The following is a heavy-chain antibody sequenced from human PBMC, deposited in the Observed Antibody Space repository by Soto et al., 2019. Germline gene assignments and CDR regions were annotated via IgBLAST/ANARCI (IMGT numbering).Heavy chain of an antibody. D-gene: IGHD1-26*01. J-gene: IGHJ4*02. CDR3: ARGYGGNFDY. CDR1: GGSISSYY. Sequence: QVQLQESGPGLVKPSETLSLTCTVSGGSISSYYWSWVRQPPGKGLEWIGYIYYSGSTNYNPSLKSRVTISVDRSKNQFSLKLSSVAASGTAVYYFARGYGGNFDYWGQGTLVTVSS. V-gene: IGHV4-59*01. CDR2: IYYSGST.